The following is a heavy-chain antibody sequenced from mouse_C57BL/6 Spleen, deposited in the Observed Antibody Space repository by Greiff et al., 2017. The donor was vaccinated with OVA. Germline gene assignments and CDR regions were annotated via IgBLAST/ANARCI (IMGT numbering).Heavy chain of an antibody. J-gene: IGHJ1*03. CDR3: ARGGGYGSSYWYFDV. D-gene: IGHD1-1*01. CDR2: IHPNSGST. Sequence: QVQLQQPGAELVKPGASVKLSCKASGYTFTSYWMHWVKQRPGQGLEWIGMIHPNSGSTNYNEKFKSKATLTVDKSSSTAYMQLSSLTSEDSAVYYCARGGGYGSSYWYFDVWGTGTTVTVSS. V-gene: IGHV1-64*01. CDR1: GYTFTSYW.